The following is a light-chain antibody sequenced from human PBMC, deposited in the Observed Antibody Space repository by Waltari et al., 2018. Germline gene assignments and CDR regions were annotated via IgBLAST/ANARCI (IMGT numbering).Light chain of an antibody. CDR2: GAS. CDR3: QQYGSSL. CDR1: QSVSSSY. V-gene: IGKV3-20*01. Sequence: EIVLTQSPGTLSLSPGERATLSCRASQSVSSSYLVWYQQKPGQAPRLLIYGASSRATGIPDRFSGSGSGTDFTLTISRLEPEDFAVYYCQQYGSSLFGGGTKVEIK. J-gene: IGKJ4*01.